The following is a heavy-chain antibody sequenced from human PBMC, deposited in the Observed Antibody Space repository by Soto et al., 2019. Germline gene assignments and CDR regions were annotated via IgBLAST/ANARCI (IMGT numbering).Heavy chain of an antibody. V-gene: IGHV3-21*01. J-gene: IGHJ5*02. D-gene: IGHD2-2*01. CDR2: ISSSSSYI. CDR3: ARAALSLLSFRPDNWFDP. CDR1: GFTFSSYS. Sequence: EVQLVESGGGLVKPGGSLRLSCAASGFTFSSYSMNWVRQAPGKGLEWVSSISSSSSYIYYADSVKGRFTISRDNAKNSRYLQMNSLRAEDTAVYYCARAALSLLSFRPDNWFDPWGQGTLVTVSS.